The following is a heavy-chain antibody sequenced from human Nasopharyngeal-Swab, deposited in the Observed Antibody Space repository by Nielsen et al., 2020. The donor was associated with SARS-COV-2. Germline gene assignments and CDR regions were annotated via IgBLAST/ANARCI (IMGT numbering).Heavy chain of an antibody. CDR1: GFTFSSYW. CDR3: ARDDDFWSGYSNGMDV. CDR2: IKQDGSEK. J-gene: IGHJ6*02. D-gene: IGHD3-3*01. Sequence: GESLKISCAASGFTFSSYWMSWVRQAPGKGLEWVANIKQDGSEKYYVDSVKGRFTSSRDNAKNSLYLQMNSLRAEDTAVYYCARDDDFWSGYSNGMDVWGQGTTVTVSS. V-gene: IGHV3-7*01.